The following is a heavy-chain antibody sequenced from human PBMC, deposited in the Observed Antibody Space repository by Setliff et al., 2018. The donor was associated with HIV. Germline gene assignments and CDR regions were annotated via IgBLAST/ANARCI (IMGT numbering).Heavy chain of an antibody. Sequence: GGSLRLSCAASGFTFSSYSMNWVRQAPGKGLEWVSFISGSGSSIYYADSVKGRFTISRDNAKNTLYLQMNSLRAEDTAVYYCARDLWSSSLVWGQGTLVTVSS. D-gene: IGHD6-6*01. CDR3: ARDLWSSSLV. CDR2: ISGSGSSI. J-gene: IGHJ4*02. V-gene: IGHV3-48*04. CDR1: GFTFSSYS.